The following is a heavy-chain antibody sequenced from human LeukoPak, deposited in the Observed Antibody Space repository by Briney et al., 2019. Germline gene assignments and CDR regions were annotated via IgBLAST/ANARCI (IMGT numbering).Heavy chain of an antibody. CDR2: IYYSGST. CDR1: GGSISSNTDY. J-gene: IGHJ4*02. Sequence: SETLSLTCTVSGGSISSNTDYWGWIRQPPGKGLEWIGNIYYSGSTYYNASLQSRVTISIDTSKNQFSLRLNSVTAADTAMYFCVKSGGYGLIDYWGQGTLVTVSS. D-gene: IGHD1-26*01. CDR3: VKSGGYGLIDY. V-gene: IGHV4-39*01.